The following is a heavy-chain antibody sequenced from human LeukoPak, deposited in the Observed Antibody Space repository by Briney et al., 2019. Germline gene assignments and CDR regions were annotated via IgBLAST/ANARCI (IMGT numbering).Heavy chain of an antibody. J-gene: IGHJ4*02. D-gene: IGHD3-10*01. V-gene: IGHV4-59*01. Sequence: IPSETLSLTCTGSGGSISSYYWSWSRQPPGKGLEWNGYIYYSGSTNYNPSLKSRVTISVDTSKNQFSLKLSSVTAADTAVYYCARGAGSGRIDYWGQGTLVTVSS. CDR1: GGSISSYY. CDR3: ARGAGSGRIDY. CDR2: IYYSGST.